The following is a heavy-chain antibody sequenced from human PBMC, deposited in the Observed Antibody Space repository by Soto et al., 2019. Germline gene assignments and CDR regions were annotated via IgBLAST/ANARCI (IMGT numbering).Heavy chain of an antibody. Sequence: SETLSLTCTVSGGSISSYYWSWIRQPPGKGLEWIGYIYYSGSTNYNPSLKSRVTISVDTSKNQFSLKLSSVTAADTAVYYCARDIRVNSWDYYFDYWGQGTLVTVSS. CDR2: IYYSGST. J-gene: IGHJ4*02. V-gene: IGHV4-59*01. CDR3: ARDIRVNSWDYYFDY. D-gene: IGHD6-13*01. CDR1: GGSISSYY.